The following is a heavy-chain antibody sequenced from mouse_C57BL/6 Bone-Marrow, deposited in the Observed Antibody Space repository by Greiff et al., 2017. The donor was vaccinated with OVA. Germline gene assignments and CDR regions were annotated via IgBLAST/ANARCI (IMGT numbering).Heavy chain of an antibody. D-gene: IGHD4-1*01. J-gene: IGHJ1*03. CDR1: GFTFSSYA. Sequence: DVKLVESGGGLVKPGGSLKLSCAASGFTFSSYAMSWVRQTPEKRLEWVATISDGGSYTYYPDNVKGRFTISRDNAKNNLYLQMSHLKSEDTAMYYCARGGNWDAWYFDVWGTGTTVTVSS. CDR2: ISDGGSYT. V-gene: IGHV5-4*03. CDR3: ARGGNWDAWYFDV.